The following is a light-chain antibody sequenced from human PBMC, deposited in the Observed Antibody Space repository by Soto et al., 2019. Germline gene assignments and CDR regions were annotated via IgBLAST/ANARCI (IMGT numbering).Light chain of an antibody. CDR3: QRRYSWQLT. Sequence: EIVLTQSPATLSLSPGERATLSCRASQSVSIYLAWYQHRPGQAPRLLIYDASNWAAGIPARFSGSGSRTEFTLTISSPDPEDFAGYYCQRRYSWQLTFGGGPRVEIK. J-gene: IGKJ4*01. V-gene: IGKV3-11*01. CDR1: QSVSIY. CDR2: DAS.